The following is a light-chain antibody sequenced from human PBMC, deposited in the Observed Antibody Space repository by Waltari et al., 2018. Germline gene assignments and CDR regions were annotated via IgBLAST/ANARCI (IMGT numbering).Light chain of an antibody. CDR2: WAS. V-gene: IGKV4-1*01. Sequence: DIVMTQSPDSLSVSLGERATINCKSSQSVLYTSNYHNYLAWYQQKPGQPPKLLLYWASTQESGVPDRFSDSGSGTDFTLSISTLQAEDVAVYYCQQYYSAPYTFGQGTRLEIK. J-gene: IGKJ2*01. CDR1: QSVLYTSNYHNY. CDR3: QQYYSAPYT.